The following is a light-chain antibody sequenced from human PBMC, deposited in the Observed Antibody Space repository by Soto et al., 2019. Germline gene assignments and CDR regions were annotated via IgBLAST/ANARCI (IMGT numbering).Light chain of an antibody. CDR2: AAS. CDR3: QKFNAVPT. J-gene: IGKJ4*01. V-gene: IGKV1-27*01. Sequence: DIQMTQSPSSLSASVGDRVTITCRAIQAINNYLAWYQQKPGKVPTLLISAASTLQSGVPSRFSGSGSGTDFTLTISSLQPEDVATYYCQKFNAVPTFGGWTQVEI. CDR1: QAINNY.